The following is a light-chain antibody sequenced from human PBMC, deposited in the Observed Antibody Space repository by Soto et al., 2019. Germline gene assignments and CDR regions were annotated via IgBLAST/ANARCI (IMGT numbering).Light chain of an antibody. V-gene: IGKV1-17*03. CDR2: FAS. Sequence: DIQMTQSPSSVSASVGDRVTITCRASQGISSWLAWYQQKPGRAPKRLIYFASSLESGVPSRFSGSGFGTEFTLTINSLQPEDFATYYCLQHNTYPWTFGQGTKVDIK. CDR1: QGISSW. CDR3: LQHNTYPWT. J-gene: IGKJ1*01.